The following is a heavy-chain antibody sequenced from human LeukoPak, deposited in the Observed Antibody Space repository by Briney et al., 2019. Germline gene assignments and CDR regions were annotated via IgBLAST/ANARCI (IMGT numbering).Heavy chain of an antibody. V-gene: IGHV4-39*07. CDR1: GGSISSSSYY. D-gene: IGHD2-2*01. J-gene: IGHJ3*02. CDR3: ARDGSGQYGSTSSDAFDI. CDR2: IYHSGST. Sequence: PSETLSLTCTVSGGSISSSSYYWGWIRQPPGKGLEWIGYIYHSGSTYYNPSLKSRVTISVDRSKNQFSLKLSSVTAADTAVYYCARDGSGQYGSTSSDAFDIWGQGTMVTVSS.